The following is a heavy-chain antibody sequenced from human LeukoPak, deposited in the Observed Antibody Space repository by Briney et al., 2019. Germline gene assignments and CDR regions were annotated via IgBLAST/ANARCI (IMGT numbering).Heavy chain of an antibody. Sequence: GGSLRLSCAASGFTFSSYSMSWVRQAPGKGLEWVSVIYSGGSTYYADSVKGRFTISRDNSKNTLYLQMNSLRAEDTAVYYCASAGYSSSWYGGYYFDYWGQGTLVTVSS. J-gene: IGHJ4*02. V-gene: IGHV3-53*01. CDR3: ASAGYSSSWYGGYYFDY. D-gene: IGHD6-13*01. CDR1: GFTFSSYS. CDR2: IYSGGST.